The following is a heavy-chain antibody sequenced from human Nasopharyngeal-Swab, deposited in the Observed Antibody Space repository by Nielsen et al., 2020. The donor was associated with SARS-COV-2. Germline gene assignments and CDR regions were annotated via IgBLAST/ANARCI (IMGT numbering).Heavy chain of an antibody. V-gene: IGHV3-21*01. CDR1: GFTFSSYS. J-gene: IGHJ3*02. CDR2: ISSSSSSYT. Sequence: GESLKISCAASGFTFSSYSMNWVRQAPGKGLEWVSSISSSSSSYTNYADSVKGRFTISRDNAKNSLYLQMNSLRAEDTAVYYCARDAAAGSGAFDIWGQGTMVTVSS. D-gene: IGHD6-13*01. CDR3: ARDAAAGSGAFDI.